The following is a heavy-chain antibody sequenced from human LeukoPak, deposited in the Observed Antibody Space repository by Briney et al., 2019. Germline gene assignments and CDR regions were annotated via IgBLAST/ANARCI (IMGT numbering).Heavy chain of an antibody. CDR3: AKEERSGYYYGN. CDR1: GFTFSSYA. Sequence: GGSLRLSCAASGFTFSSYAMTWIRQAPGKGLEWVSGISGSDDSTYYVDSVKGRFTISRDNSKNMLYLQMSRLRVEDTAIYYCAKEERSGYYYGNWGQGTLVSVSS. CDR2: ISGSDDST. V-gene: IGHV3-23*01. D-gene: IGHD3-22*01. J-gene: IGHJ4*02.